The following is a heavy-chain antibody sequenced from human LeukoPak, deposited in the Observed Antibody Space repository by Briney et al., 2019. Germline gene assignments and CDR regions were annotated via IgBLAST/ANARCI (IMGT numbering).Heavy chain of an antibody. J-gene: IGHJ3*02. CDR1: GYTLTELS. CDR3: ATSTATVIGAFDI. D-gene: IGHD5-18*01. Sequence: ASVKVSYKVSGYTLTELSMHWVRQAPGKGLEWMGGFDPEDGEAIYAQKFQGRVTMTEDTSTDTAYMELSSLRSEDTAVYYCATSTATVIGAFDIWGQGTMVTVSS. CDR2: FDPEDGEA. V-gene: IGHV1-24*01.